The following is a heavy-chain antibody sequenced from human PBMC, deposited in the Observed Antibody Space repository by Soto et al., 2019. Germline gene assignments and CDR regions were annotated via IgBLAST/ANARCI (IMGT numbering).Heavy chain of an antibody. CDR2: IYWDGDK. Sequence: QINLIESGPTLVKPTQTLTLTCTFSGFSLSTSGAAVGWVRQPPGRALEGLALIYWDGDKRYNASLGNRLTITKDTSMNQVVLTLTNVDPADTATYYCAHRATMTIFGFIIDNGIWFDPWCQGTRVIVSS. V-gene: IGHV2-5*02. D-gene: IGHD3-3*01. J-gene: IGHJ5*02. CDR1: GFSLSTSGAA. CDR3: AHRATMTIFGFIIDNGIWFDP.